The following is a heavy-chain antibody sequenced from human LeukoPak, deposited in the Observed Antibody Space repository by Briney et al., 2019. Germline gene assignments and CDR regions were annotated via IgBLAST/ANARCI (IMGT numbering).Heavy chain of an antibody. Sequence: GGSLRLSSAASGFTFSSYTMNWVRQAPGKGLEWVSSITSSSSYTYYADSVKGRFTISRDNAKNSLYLQMNSLRAEDTAVYYCARVWGQLVDFWGQGTLLTVSS. V-gene: IGHV3-21*01. J-gene: IGHJ4*02. CDR2: ITSSSSYT. CDR1: GFTFSSYT. CDR3: ARVWGQLVDF. D-gene: IGHD6-13*01.